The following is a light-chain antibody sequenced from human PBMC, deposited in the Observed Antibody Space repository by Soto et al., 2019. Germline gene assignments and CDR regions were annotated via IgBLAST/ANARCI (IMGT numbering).Light chain of an antibody. J-gene: IGKJ4*01. Sequence: EIVLTQSPGTLSLSPGERATLSCRASQSVSSSYLAWYQQKPGQAPRLLIYGASSRATGVPDRFIGSGSGTDFTLTISRLEPEDFAVYYCHQYDNSPLTFGGGTKVEIK. V-gene: IGKV3-20*01. CDR3: HQYDNSPLT. CDR2: GAS. CDR1: QSVSSSY.